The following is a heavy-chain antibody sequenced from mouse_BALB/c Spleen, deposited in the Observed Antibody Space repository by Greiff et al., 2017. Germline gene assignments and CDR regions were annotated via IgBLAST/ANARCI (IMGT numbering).Heavy chain of an antibody. Sequence: EVQVVESGPELVKPGASVKVSCKASGYAFTSYNMYWVKQSHGKSLEWIGYIDPYNGGTSYNQKFKGKATLTVDKSSSTAYMHLNSLTSEDSAVYYCARPLYYGNLPYAMDYWGQGTSVTVSS. CDR3: ARPLYYGNLPYAMDY. J-gene: IGHJ4*01. D-gene: IGHD2-1*01. V-gene: IGHV1S135*01. CDR1: GYAFTSYN. CDR2: IDPYNGGT.